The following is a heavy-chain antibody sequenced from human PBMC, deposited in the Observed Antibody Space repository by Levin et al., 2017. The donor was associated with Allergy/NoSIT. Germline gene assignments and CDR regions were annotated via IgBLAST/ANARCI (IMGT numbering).Heavy chain of an antibody. CDR1: GFNFADYA. V-gene: IGHV3-49*03. Sequence: GESLKISCSASGFNFADYATSWFRQTPGKGLEWVGFIRSEAHGGTSELAASVKGRFTLSRDESKSIAYLQMNNLKIEDTAVYYCSRPIAVAYMHFDPWGQGTLVTVAS. CDR2: IRSEAHGGTS. D-gene: IGHD6-19*01. CDR3: SRPIAVAYMHFDP. J-gene: IGHJ5*02.